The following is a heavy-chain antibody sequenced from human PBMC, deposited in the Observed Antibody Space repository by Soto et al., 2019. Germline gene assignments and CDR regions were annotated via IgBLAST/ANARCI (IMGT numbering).Heavy chain of an antibody. CDR2: IIPIFGTA. V-gene: IGHV1-69*13. CDR3: ASSRRTYYDSSGYPYFDY. CDR1: GGTFSSYA. D-gene: IGHD3-22*01. J-gene: IGHJ4*02. Sequence: SVKVSCKASGGTFSSYAISWVRQAPGQGLEWIGGIIPIFGTANYAQKFQGRVTITADESTSTAYMELSSLRSEDTAVYYCASSRRTYYDSSGYPYFDYWGQGTLVTVSS.